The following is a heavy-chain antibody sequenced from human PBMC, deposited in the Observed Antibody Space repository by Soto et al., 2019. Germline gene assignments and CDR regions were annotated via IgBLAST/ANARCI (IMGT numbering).Heavy chain of an antibody. CDR3: ARVVIVAQSYDFDY. CDR1: GFTFSDHY. V-gene: IGHV3-72*01. D-gene: IGHD5-12*01. CDR2: IRKKANSYTT. J-gene: IGHJ4*02. Sequence: EVQLVESGGTLVQPGGSLRLSCAASGFTFSDHYMDWVRQPPGKGLEWVGRIRKKANSYTTEYAASVKGRFTIARDDSHNALYLEMDSLKTEAMAVYYCARVVIVAQSYDFDYWGQGTLVTVSS.